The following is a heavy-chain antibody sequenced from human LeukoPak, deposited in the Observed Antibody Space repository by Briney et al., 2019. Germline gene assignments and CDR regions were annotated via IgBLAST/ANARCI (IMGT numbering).Heavy chain of an antibody. CDR3: VHRMTSVLNGDFDP. J-gene: IGHJ5*02. D-gene: IGHD7-27*01. V-gene: IGHV2-5*02. CDR2: IYWDDDK. CDR1: GFSLSTSGVG. Sequence: SGPTLVKPTQTLTLTGTFSGFSLSTSGVGVGWIRQPPGKALEWLAIIYWDDDKRYSPSLKNRLTITKDTSKNQVVLTMTNMDPVDTATYYCVHRMTSVLNGDFDPWGQGTLVTASS.